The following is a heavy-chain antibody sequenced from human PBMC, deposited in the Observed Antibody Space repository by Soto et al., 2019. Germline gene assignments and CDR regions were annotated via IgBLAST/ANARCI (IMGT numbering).Heavy chain of an antibody. J-gene: IGHJ4*02. D-gene: IGHD2-8*01. CDR3: ARVPIGKYGVWNY. CDR2: INPDGSIT. Sequence: GGSLRLSCAAAGFTFSSYWMHWVRQAPGKGLVWVSRINPDGSITTYADSVKGRFTISRDNAKNTLYLQMNSLRGDDTAVYYCARVPIGKYGVWNYWGQGTLVTVSS. V-gene: IGHV3-74*01. CDR1: GFTFSSYW.